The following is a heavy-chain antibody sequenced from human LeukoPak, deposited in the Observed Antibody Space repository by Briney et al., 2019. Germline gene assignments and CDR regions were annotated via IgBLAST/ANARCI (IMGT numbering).Heavy chain of an antibody. D-gene: IGHD3-10*01. CDR3: VRGGFGHAMDV. V-gene: IGHV3-74*01. Sequence: GGSLRLSCAASGFTFSSYWMHWVRHAPGEGLVWVSVINNDGSGTNYADSVKGRSTISRDNAKNTLYLQMTSLGAEATAVYYCVRGGFGHAMDVWGQGTTVTVSS. CDR1: GFTFSSYW. J-gene: IGHJ6*02. CDR2: INNDGSGT.